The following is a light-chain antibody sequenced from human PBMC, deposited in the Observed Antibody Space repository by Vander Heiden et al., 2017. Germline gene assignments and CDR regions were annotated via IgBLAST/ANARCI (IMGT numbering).Light chain of an antibody. CDR1: QSVSNS. Sequence: EIVLTQSPATLSLSPGERATLSCRASQSVSNSLAWYQQKPGQAPRLLMYDASNRDTGIPARFSGSGYGTDFTLTISSREPEDFAVYYCQQRSNWPPITFGGGTMVEIK. J-gene: IGKJ4*01. V-gene: IGKV3-11*01. CDR2: DAS. CDR3: QQRSNWPPIT.